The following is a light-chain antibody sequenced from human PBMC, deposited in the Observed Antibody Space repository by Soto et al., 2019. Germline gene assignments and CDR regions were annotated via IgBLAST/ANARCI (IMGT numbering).Light chain of an antibody. V-gene: IGLV2-23*01. Sequence: QSVLTQPASVSGSPGQSITISCTGTSSDVGSYNLVSWYHQHPGKAPKLMIYEGSKRPSGVSNRFSGSKSGNTAYLTISGLEAEDEADYYCCSYAGSSTSVVFGGGTKLTVL. CDR2: EGS. CDR3: CSYAGSSTSVV. J-gene: IGLJ2*01. CDR1: SSDVGSYNL.